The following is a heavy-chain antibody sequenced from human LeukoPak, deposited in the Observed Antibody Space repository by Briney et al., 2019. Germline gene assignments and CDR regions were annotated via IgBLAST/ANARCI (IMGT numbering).Heavy chain of an antibody. CDR2: IYHSGST. J-gene: IGHJ4*02. V-gene: IGHV4-38-2*01. Sequence: TSETLSLTCAVSGYSISSGYYWGWIRQPPGEGLEWIGSIYHSGSTYHNPSLKSRVTISVDTSKNQFSLTLSSVTAADTAVYYCARGYSSGRKDYWGQGTLVTASS. CDR3: ARGYSSGRKDY. D-gene: IGHD6-19*01. CDR1: GYSISSGYY.